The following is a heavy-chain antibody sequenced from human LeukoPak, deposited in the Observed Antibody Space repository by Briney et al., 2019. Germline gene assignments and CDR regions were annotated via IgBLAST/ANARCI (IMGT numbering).Heavy chain of an antibody. CDR3: ARGRLYYYDSRGYLLMDYFDY. Sequence: GGSLRLSCAASGFTFDDYGMSWVRQAPGKGLEWVSGINWNGGSTGYADSVKGRFTISRDNAKNSLYLQMNSLRAEDTALYYCARGRLYYYDSRGYLLMDYFDYWGQGTLVTVSS. CDR2: INWNGGST. J-gene: IGHJ4*02. CDR1: GFTFDDYG. V-gene: IGHV3-20*04. D-gene: IGHD3-22*01.